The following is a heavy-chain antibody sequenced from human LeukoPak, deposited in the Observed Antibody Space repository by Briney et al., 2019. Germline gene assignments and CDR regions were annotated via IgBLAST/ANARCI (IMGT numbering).Heavy chain of an antibody. V-gene: IGHV3-30*18. Sequence: PGGSLRLSCAASGFTFSIYGMHWVRQAPGKGLESVAVISYDGSNKYYADSVKGRFTISRDNSKNTLYLQMNSLRAEDTAVYYCAKLAVEATSLHDYWGQGTLVTVSS. CDR3: AKLAVEATSLHDY. J-gene: IGHJ4*02. CDR2: ISYDGSNK. CDR1: GFTFSIYG. D-gene: IGHD1-26*01.